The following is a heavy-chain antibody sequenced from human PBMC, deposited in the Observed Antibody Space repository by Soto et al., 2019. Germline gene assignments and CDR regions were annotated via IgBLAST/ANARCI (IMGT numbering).Heavy chain of an antibody. J-gene: IGHJ4*02. CDR1: GFTFSSYA. CDR3: ARDISAYYYDSSGYHYFDY. CDR2: ISYDGSNK. D-gene: IGHD3-22*01. V-gene: IGHV3-30-3*01. Sequence: GGSLRLSGAASGFTFSSYAMHWVRQAPGKGLEWVAVISYDGSNKYYADYVKGRFTISRDNSKNTLYLQMNSLRAEDTAVYYCARDISAYYYDSSGYHYFDYWGQGTLVTVSS.